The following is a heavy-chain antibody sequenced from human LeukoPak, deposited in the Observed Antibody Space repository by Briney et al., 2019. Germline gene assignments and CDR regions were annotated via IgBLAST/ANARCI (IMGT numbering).Heavy chain of an antibody. CDR1: GFTFSSYA. CDR3: AKTTYYYDSSGQYYFDY. V-gene: IGHV3-23*01. Sequence: GGSLRLSCVASGFTFSSYAMSWVRQAPGKGLEWVSAISGSGGSTYYADSVKGRFTISRDNSKNTLYLQMNSLRAEDTAVYYCAKTTYYYDSSGQYYFDYWGQGTLVTVSS. CDR2: ISGSGGST. D-gene: IGHD3-22*01. J-gene: IGHJ4*02.